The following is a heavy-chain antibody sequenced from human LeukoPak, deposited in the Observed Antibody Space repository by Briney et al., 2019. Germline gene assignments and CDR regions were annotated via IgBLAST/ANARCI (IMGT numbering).Heavy chain of an antibody. J-gene: IGHJ5*02. CDR3: AKGKAYNNLDWFDP. V-gene: IGHV3-23*01. CDR1: GFTFSSYA. Sequence: GGSLRRSRAASGFTFSSYAMSWVRQAPGKGLEWVSAISGSGGSTYYADSVKGRFTISRDNSKNTLYLQMNSLRAEDTAVYYCAKGKAYNNLDWFDPWGQGTLVTVSS. D-gene: IGHD4-11*01. CDR2: ISGSGGST.